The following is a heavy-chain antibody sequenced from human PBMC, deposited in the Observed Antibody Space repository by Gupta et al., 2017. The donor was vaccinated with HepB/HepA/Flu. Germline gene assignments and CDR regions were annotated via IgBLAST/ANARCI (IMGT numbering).Heavy chain of an antibody. V-gene: IGHV4-39*01. CDR2: IYYSRST. CDR3: ARHYLYSDEVLLDY. CDR1: GGSISSSSYY. Sequence: QLQLQESGPGLVKPSETLSLTCTVSGGSISSSSYYWGWIRQPPGKGLEWIGSIYYSRSTYYNPSLKSRVTISVDTSKNQFSLKLSSVTAADTAVYYCARHYLYSDEVLLDYWGQGTLVTVSS. D-gene: IGHD3-3*01. J-gene: IGHJ4*02.